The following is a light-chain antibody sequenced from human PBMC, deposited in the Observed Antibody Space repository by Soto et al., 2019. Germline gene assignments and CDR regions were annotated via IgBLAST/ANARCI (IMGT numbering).Light chain of an antibody. CDR1: SSDVGGYNY. J-gene: IGLJ2*01. Sequence: QSALTQPASVSGSPGQSITISCTGTSSDVGGYNYVSGYQQHPGKVPKLMIYEVFRRPSGISNRFSGSKSGNTASLTISGLQAEDEADYYCCSYTTTSTYVFGGGTKLTVL. CDR2: EVF. CDR3: CSYTTTSTYV. V-gene: IGLV2-14*01.